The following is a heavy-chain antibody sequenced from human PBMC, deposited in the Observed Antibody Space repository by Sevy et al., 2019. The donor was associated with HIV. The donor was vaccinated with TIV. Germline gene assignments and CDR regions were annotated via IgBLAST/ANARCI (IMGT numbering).Heavy chain of an antibody. J-gene: IGHJ3*02. CDR2: IKQDGSEK. V-gene: IGHV3-7*01. CDR3: ARERGISFIVGATTGAFDI. D-gene: IGHD1-26*01. Sequence: GGSLRLSCAASRFTFSNYWMSWVRQAPGKGLEWVANIKQDGSEKYYVDSVKGRFTISGDNAKNSLYLQMNSLRAEDTAVYYCARERGISFIVGATTGAFDIWGQGTMVTVSS. CDR1: RFTFSNYW.